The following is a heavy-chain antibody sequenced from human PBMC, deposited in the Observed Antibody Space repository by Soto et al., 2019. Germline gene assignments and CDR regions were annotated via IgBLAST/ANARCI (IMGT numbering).Heavy chain of an antibody. D-gene: IGHD3-10*01. V-gene: IGHV3-23*01. J-gene: IGHJ5*02. Sequence: GGSLRLSCAASGFTFSSYAMSWVRQAPGKGLEWVSAISGSGGSTYYADSVKGRFTISRDNSKNTLYLQMNSLRAEDTAVYYCAKMADYYGSGSYSWFDPWGQGTLVTVSS. CDR3: AKMADYYGSGSYSWFDP. CDR1: GFTFSSYA. CDR2: ISGSGGST.